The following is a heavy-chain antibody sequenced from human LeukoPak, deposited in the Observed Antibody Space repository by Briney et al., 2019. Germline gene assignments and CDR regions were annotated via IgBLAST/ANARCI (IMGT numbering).Heavy chain of an antibody. CDR3: AREKRDIVVVVAATVDAFDI. Sequence: ASVKVSCKASGYTFTSYYMHWVRQAPGQGLEWMGIINPSGGSTSYAQKFQGRVTMTRDMSTSTVYMELSSLRSEDTAMYYCAREKRDIVVVVAATVDAFDIWGQGTMVTVSS. D-gene: IGHD2-15*01. CDR1: GYTFTSYY. J-gene: IGHJ3*02. CDR2: INPSGGST. V-gene: IGHV1-46*01.